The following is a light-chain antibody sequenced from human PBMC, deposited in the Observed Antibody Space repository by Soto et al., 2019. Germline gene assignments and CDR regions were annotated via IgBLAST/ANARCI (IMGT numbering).Light chain of an antibody. V-gene: IGKV3-11*01. CDR2: GAS. CDR1: PSISDT. J-gene: IGKJ5*01. Sequence: EIVLTQSPGTQSLSPGERVSLSCRARPSISDTIAWYQQKPGQAPRLLIYGASNRAAGIPARFSGSGSGTDFTLTINSLEPEDFAVYYCQQRSNWPPITFGQGTRLEIK. CDR3: QQRSNWPPIT.